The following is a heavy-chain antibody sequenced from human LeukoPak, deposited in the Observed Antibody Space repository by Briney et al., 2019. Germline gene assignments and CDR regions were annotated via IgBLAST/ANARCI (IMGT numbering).Heavy chain of an antibody. CDR1: GFTFSSYW. J-gene: IGHJ4*02. CDR2: IKQDGSEK. D-gene: IGHD6-13*01. CDR3: ARGGAAAGTEVYFDY. V-gene: IGHV3-7*01. Sequence: PGGSLRLSCAASGFTFSSYWMCWVRQAPGKGLEWVANIKQDGSEKYYVDSVKGRFTISRDNAKNSLYLQMNSLRAEDTAVYYCARGGAAAGTEVYFDYWGQGTLVTVSS.